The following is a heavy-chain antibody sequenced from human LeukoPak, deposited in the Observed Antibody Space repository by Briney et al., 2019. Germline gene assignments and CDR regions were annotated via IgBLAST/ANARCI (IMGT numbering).Heavy chain of an antibody. CDR1: GYTFTSYG. D-gene: IGHD2-15*01. Sequence: ASVKVSCKASGYTFTSYGITWVRQAPGQGLEWMGWISAYNGNTNYAQKLQGRVTMTTDTSTSTAYMELRSLRSDDTAVYYCARDVDSYQESYYDYWGQGTLVTVSS. CDR3: ARDVDSYQESYYDY. CDR2: ISAYNGNT. V-gene: IGHV1-18*01. J-gene: IGHJ4*02.